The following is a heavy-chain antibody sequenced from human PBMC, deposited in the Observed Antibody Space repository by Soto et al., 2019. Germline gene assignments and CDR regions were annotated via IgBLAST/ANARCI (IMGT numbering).Heavy chain of an antibody. CDR1: GGTFSSYA. Sequence: PGGSLRLSCAASGGTFSSYAMSWVRQAPGKGLEWVSAISGSGGSTYYADSVKGRFTISRDNSKNTLYLQMNSLRAEDTAVYYCAKDDLNSYVADYFDYWGQGTLVTVSS. CDR3: AKDDLNSYVADYFDY. D-gene: IGHD5-18*01. CDR2: ISGSGGST. J-gene: IGHJ4*02. V-gene: IGHV3-23*01.